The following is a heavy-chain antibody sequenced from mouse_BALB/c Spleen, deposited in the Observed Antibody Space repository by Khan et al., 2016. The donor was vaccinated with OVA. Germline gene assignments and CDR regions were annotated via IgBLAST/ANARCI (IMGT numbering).Heavy chain of an antibody. D-gene: IGHD2-5*01. CDR2: INTHSGVP. CDR3: ARGGDAYYNNDGGAMDY. V-gene: IGHV9-4*02. Sequence: QIQLVQSGPELKKPGETVRISCKASGYTFTNAGMQWVQKMPGKGLKWIGWINTHSGVPKYAEAFKGRFAFSLDTSATTAYLQITNLKHEDTATYFCARGGDAYYNNDGGAMDYWGQGTSVTVSS. J-gene: IGHJ4*01. CDR1: GYTFTNAG.